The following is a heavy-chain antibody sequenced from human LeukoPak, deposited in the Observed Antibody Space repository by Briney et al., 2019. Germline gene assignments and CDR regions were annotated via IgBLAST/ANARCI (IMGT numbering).Heavy chain of an antibody. CDR1: GFTFSSYA. CDR3: AKNRATAGGSGLFDY. J-gene: IGHJ4*02. CDR2: ISGSGGST. V-gene: IGHV3-23*01. D-gene: IGHD3-16*01. Sequence: GGSLRLSCAASGFTFSSYAMSWVRQAPGKGLEWVSAISGSGGSTYYADSVKGRFTISRDNSKNTLYLQMNSLRADDTAAYYCAKNRATAGGSGLFDYWGQGTLVTVSS.